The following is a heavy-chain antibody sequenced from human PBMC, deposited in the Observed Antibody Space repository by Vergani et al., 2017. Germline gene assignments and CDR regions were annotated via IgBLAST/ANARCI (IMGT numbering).Heavy chain of an antibody. Sequence: QVQLQQWGAGLLKPSEILFLTCAVYGGSFSGYYWSWIRQPPGKGLEWIGEINHSGSTNYNPSLKSRVTISVDTSKNQVSLKRSSVTAADTAVYYCARGGNVDTARATGGHYYYGMDVWGQGTTVTVSS. CDR1: GGSFSGYY. CDR3: ARGGNVDTARATGGHYYYGMDV. V-gene: IGHV4-34*01. D-gene: IGHD5-18*01. CDR2: INHSGST. J-gene: IGHJ6*02.